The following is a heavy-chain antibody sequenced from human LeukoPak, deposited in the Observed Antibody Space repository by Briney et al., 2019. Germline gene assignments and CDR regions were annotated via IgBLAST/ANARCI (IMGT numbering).Heavy chain of an antibody. V-gene: IGHV3-11*04. Sequence: GGSLRLSCAGSGFTFSDYYMSWIRQAPGKGLEWVSYISSSDSTIKYTDSVKGRFTISRDNAKNSLFLQINSLRADDTAVYYCARADCSRTSCYELDYWGQGTLVTVSS. D-gene: IGHD2-2*01. CDR3: ARADCSRTSCYELDY. J-gene: IGHJ4*02. CDR1: GFTFSDYY. CDR2: ISSSDSTI.